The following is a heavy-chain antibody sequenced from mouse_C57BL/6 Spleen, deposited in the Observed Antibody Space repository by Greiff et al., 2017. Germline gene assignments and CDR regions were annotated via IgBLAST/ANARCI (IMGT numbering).Heavy chain of an antibody. V-gene: IGHV5-4*01. Sequence: DVKLVESGGGLVKPGGSLKLSCAASGFTFSSYAMSWVRQTPEKRLEWVATISDGGSYTYYPDNVKGRFTISRDNAKNNLYLQMSHLKSEDTAMYYCARDQRDYYGSSFMDYWGQGTSVTVSS. D-gene: IGHD1-1*01. J-gene: IGHJ4*01. CDR1: GFTFSSYA. CDR3: ARDQRDYYGSSFMDY. CDR2: ISDGGSYT.